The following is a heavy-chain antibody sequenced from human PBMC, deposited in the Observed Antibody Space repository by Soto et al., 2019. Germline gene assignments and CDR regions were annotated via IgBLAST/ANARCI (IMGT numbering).Heavy chain of an antibody. CDR1: GFSFSSYG. CDR2: ISYDGSNK. D-gene: IGHD1-7*01. CDR3: ARAKNSYWYLDL. J-gene: IGHJ2*01. V-gene: IGHV3-30*03. Sequence: PGGSLRLSCAASGFSFSSYGMQWVRLAPGKGLEWVAVISYDGSNKYYADSVKDRFTISRDNAKNSLYLQMNSLRAEDTAVYYDARAKNSYWYLDLWGRGTLVTVSS.